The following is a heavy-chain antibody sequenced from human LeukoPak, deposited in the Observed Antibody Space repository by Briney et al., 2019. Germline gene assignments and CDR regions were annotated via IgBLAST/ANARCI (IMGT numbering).Heavy chain of an antibody. J-gene: IGHJ4*02. CDR1: GFTFSSYA. Sequence: GRSLRLSCAASGFTFSSYAMHWVRQAPGKGLEWVAVISYDGSNKYYADSVKGRFTISRDNSKNTLYLQMNSLRAEDTAVYYCARDTGAFFDYWGQGTLVTVSS. CDR2: ISYDGSNK. V-gene: IGHV3-30-3*01. CDR3: ARDTGAFFDY. D-gene: IGHD1-14*01.